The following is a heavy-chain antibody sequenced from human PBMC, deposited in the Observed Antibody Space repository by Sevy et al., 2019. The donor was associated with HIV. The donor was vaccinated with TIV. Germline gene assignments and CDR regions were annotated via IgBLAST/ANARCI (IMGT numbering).Heavy chain of an antibody. D-gene: IGHD5-18*01. Sequence: SETLSLTCTVSGGSISSGGYYWSWIRQHPGKGLEWIGYIYYSGRTYYNPSLKSRVTISVDTSKNQFSLKLSSVTAADTAVYYCTSVGGGTAMVFAYWGQGTLVTVSS. J-gene: IGHJ4*02. CDR3: TSVGGGTAMVFAY. V-gene: IGHV4-31*03. CDR2: IYYSGRT. CDR1: GGSISSGGYY.